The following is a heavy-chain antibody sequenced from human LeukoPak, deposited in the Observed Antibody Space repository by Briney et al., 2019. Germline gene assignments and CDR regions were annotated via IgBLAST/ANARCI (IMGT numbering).Heavy chain of an antibody. Sequence: GGSLRLSCAVSGFTFSRYWMDWVRQAPGKGLMWVSRINEDGSITDYADSVKGRFTISRDNAQNTLYLQMNSLRAEDTAVYYCARDVGGSGSYWGQGNLVTVSS. CDR2: INEDGSIT. D-gene: IGHD3-10*01. J-gene: IGHJ4*02. CDR1: GFTFSRYW. CDR3: ARDVGGSGSY. V-gene: IGHV3-74*01.